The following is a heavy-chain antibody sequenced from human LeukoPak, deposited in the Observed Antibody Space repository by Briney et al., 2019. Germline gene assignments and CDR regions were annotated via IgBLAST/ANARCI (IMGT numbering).Heavy chain of an antibody. V-gene: IGHV3-23*01. Sequence: LTGGSLRLSCAASGFTFSSYAMSWVRQAPGKGLEWVSAISGSGGSTYYADSVKGRFTISRDNSKNTLYLQMNSLRAEDTAVYYCAKCGVMVRINYYYMDVWGKGTTVTVSS. J-gene: IGHJ6*03. CDR3: AKCGVMVRINYYYMDV. D-gene: IGHD5-18*01. CDR1: GFTFSSYA. CDR2: ISGSGGST.